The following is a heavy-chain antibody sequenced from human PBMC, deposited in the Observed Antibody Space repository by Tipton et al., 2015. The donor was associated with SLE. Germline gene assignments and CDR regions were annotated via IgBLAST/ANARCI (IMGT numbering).Heavy chain of an antibody. V-gene: IGHV4-31*03. Sequence: TLSLTCTVSGGSISSGGYYWSWIRQHPGKGLEWIGYIYYSGSTYYNPFLKSRVTISVDTSKNQFSLKLSSVTAADTAVYYCARDYSYDAFDIWGQGTMVTVSS. CDR3: ARDYSYDAFDI. CDR1: GGSISSGGYY. D-gene: IGHD5-18*01. J-gene: IGHJ3*02. CDR2: IYYSGST.